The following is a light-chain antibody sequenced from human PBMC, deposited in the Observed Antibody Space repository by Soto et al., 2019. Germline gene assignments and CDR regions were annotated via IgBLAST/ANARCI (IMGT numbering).Light chain of an antibody. CDR2: ENS. J-gene: IGLJ1*01. Sequence: QSLLPQPPSVSAAPGQKVTISCSGNSSNIGSNDVSWYQQLPGKAPKLLIYENSQRPSGIPDRFSGSKSGTSATLGITGLQTGDEADYYCGTWDSSLIALFGTGTKVTVL. CDR1: SSNIGSND. V-gene: IGLV1-51*02. CDR3: GTWDSSLIAL.